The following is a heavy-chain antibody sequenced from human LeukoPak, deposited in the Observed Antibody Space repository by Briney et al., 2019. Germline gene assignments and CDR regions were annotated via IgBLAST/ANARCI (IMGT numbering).Heavy chain of an antibody. J-gene: IGHJ4*02. CDR1: GFTFSSYA. Sequence: GGSLRLSCEASGFTFSSYAIHWVRQAPGKGLEWVAVISYDGSNKYYTDSVKGRFTISRDNSKNTLYLQMNSLRAEDTAVYYCARGRGQWLVQFFDYWGQGTLVTVSS. CDR2: ISYDGSNK. D-gene: IGHD6-19*01. CDR3: ARGRGQWLVQFFDY. V-gene: IGHV3-30-3*01.